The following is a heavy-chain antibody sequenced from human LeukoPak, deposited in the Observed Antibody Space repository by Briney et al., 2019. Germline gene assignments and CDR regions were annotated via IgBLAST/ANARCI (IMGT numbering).Heavy chain of an antibody. Sequence: GESLKISCEASGYTFTNYLIGRVRLMPGKGLEWMGIIYPGDSDTRYRPSFHGHVTISVDKSITTAYLLWSSLKASDTALYYCAKVRIGGTYLFDYWGQGTLVSVSS. CDR2: IYPGDSDT. J-gene: IGHJ4*02. D-gene: IGHD2-15*01. CDR1: GYTFTNYL. CDR3: AKVRIGGTYLFDY. V-gene: IGHV5-51*01.